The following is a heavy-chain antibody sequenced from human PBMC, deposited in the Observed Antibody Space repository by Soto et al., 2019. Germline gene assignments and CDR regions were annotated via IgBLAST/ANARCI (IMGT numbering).Heavy chain of an antibody. Sequence: GGSLRLSCAASGFTFSSYAMSWVRQAPGKGLEWVSAISGSGGSTYYADSVKGRFTISRDNSKNTLYLQMNSLRAEDTAVYYCAKDHKLMVYAIHGDAFDIWGQGTMVTVSS. D-gene: IGHD2-8*01. CDR1: GFTFSSYA. V-gene: IGHV3-23*01. CDR3: AKDHKLMVYAIHGDAFDI. J-gene: IGHJ3*02. CDR2: ISGSGGST.